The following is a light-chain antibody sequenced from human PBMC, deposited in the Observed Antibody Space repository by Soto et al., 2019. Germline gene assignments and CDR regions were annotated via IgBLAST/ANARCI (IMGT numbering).Light chain of an antibody. CDR2: AAS. J-gene: IGKJ5*01. V-gene: IGKV1-39*01. Sequence: DIQMTQSPSSLSASVGDRVTITCRASQSISSYLNWYQQKPGKAPKLLIYAASSVPSGVPSRFSGSGSGTDFTLTISRLQPEDFATYYCQQSYSTPITFGQGTRLEIK. CDR3: QQSYSTPIT. CDR1: QSISSY.